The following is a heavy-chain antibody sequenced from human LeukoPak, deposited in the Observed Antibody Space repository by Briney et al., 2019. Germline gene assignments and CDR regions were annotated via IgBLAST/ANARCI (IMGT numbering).Heavy chain of an antibody. D-gene: IGHD3-22*01. Sequence: GESLRLSCAASGFTFSSYSMNWVRQAPGKGLEWVASISSSSSYIYYADSVKGRFTISRDNAKNSLYLQMNSLRAEDTAVYYCARSVTDSSGYYSGGIDYWGQGTLVTVSS. CDR3: ARSVTDSSGYYSGGIDY. CDR1: GFTFSSYS. J-gene: IGHJ4*02. V-gene: IGHV3-21*01. CDR2: ISSSSSYI.